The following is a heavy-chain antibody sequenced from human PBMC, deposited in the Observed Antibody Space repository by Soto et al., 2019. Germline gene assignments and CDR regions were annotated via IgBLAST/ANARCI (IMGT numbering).Heavy chain of an antibody. CDR3: ARKATVTTCFDY. CDR1: GGSISSGGYY. J-gene: IGHJ4*02. CDR2: IYYSGST. Sequence: QVQLQESGPGLVKPSQTLSLTCTVSGGSISSGGYYWSWIRQHPGKGLEWIGYIYYSGSTYYNPSLKSGVTISVETSTNQFSLKLSAVTAADTAVYYCARKATVTTCFDYWGQGTLVTVSS. V-gene: IGHV4-31*03. D-gene: IGHD4-17*01.